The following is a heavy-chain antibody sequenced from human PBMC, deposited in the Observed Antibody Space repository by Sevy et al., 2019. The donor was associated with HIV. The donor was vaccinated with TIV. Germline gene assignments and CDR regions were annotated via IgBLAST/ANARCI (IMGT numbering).Heavy chain of an antibody. Sequence: GGSLRLSCAASGFTFSSYSMNWVRQAPGKGLEWVSSISSSSSYIYYADSVKGRFTISRDNAKNSLYLQMNSLRAEDMAVYYCARGADSSGYRMWDYYYYGMDVWGQGTTVTVSS. J-gene: IGHJ6*02. D-gene: IGHD3-22*01. V-gene: IGHV3-21*01. CDR2: ISSSSSYI. CDR1: GFTFSSYS. CDR3: ARGADSSGYRMWDYYYYGMDV.